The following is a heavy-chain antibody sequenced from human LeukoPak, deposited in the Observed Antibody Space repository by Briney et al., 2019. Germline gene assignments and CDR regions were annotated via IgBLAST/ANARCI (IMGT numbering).Heavy chain of an antibody. J-gene: IGHJ4*02. Sequence: GESLKISCKGSGYSFPTYWIGWVRQMPGKGLEWMGIIFPGDSDTRYSPSFQGQVTISADKSISTAYLQWGSLKASDTAMYYCARSLTVAREYNYGYGYWGQGTLVTVSS. CDR1: GYSFPTYW. D-gene: IGHD5-18*01. CDR3: ARSLTVAREYNYGYGY. V-gene: IGHV5-51*01. CDR2: IFPGDSDT.